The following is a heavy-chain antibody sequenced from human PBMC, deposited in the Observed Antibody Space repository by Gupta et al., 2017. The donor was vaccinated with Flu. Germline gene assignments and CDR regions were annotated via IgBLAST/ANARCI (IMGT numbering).Heavy chain of an antibody. J-gene: IGHJ5*02. Sequence: QVQLVESGGGVVQPGRSLGLSCEGSGFTFSSYGIHWVRQAPGKGLEWVAVFWSDGSRKYYADSVKGRFTVSRDNSKNTVYLQMNSLTVEDTAVYYCARDIDTSNHYGRFDPWGQGTLVTVS. CDR1: GFTFSSYG. D-gene: IGHD3-16*01. CDR3: ARDIDTSNHYGRFDP. CDR2: FWSDGSRK. V-gene: IGHV3-33*01.